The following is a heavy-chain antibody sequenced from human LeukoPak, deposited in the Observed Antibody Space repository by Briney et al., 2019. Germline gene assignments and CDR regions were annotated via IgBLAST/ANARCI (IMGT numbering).Heavy chain of an antibody. Sequence: PSETLSLTCTVSGGSISSYYWSWTRQPPGKGLEWIGYIYYSGSTNYNPSLKSRVTISADTSKNQFSLKLSSVTAADTAVYYCARGAGIPDYWGQGTLVTVSS. CDR2: IYYSGST. V-gene: IGHV4-59*01. J-gene: IGHJ4*02. CDR1: GGSISSYY. D-gene: IGHD3-10*01. CDR3: ARGAGIPDY.